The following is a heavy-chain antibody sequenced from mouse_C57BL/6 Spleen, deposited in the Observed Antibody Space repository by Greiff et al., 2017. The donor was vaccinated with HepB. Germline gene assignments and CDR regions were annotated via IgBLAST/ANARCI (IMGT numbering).Heavy chain of an antibody. CDR1: GYSFTGYY. J-gene: IGHJ4*01. D-gene: IGHD2-4*01. Sequence: VQLQQSGPELVKPGASVKISCKASGYSFTGYYMNWVKQSPEKSLEWIGEINPSTGGTTYNQKFKAKATLTVDKSSSTAYMQLKSLTSEDSAVYYCASDYDDYAMDYWGQGTSVTVSS. V-gene: IGHV1-42*01. CDR3: ASDYDDYAMDY. CDR2: INPSTGGT.